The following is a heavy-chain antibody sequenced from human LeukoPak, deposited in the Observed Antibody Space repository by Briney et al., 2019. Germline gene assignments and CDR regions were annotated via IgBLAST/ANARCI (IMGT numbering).Heavy chain of an antibody. Sequence: SETPSLTCTVSGGSISSYYWSWIRQPPGKGLEWIGYIYYSGSTNYNPSLKSRVTISVDTSKNQFSLKLSSVTAADTAVYYCAVSGYSSGWYPYCFDYWGQGTLVTVSS. CDR1: GGSISSYY. J-gene: IGHJ4*02. CDR3: AVSGYSSGWYPYCFDY. V-gene: IGHV4-59*01. D-gene: IGHD6-19*01. CDR2: IYYSGST.